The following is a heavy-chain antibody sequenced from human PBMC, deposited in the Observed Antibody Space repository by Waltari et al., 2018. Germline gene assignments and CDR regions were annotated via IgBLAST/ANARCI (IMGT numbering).Heavy chain of an antibody. CDR1: GFTVSSNY. D-gene: IGHD3-22*01. Sequence: EVQLVESGEGLIQPGGSLRLSCAASGFTVSSNYMSWVRQAPGKGLEWVSVIYSGGSTYYADSVKGRFTISRDNSKNTLYLQMNSLRAEDTAVYYCARAHYYDSSGYYSHYYYGMDVWGQGTTVTVSS. V-gene: IGHV3-53*01. CDR3: ARAHYYDSSGYYSHYYYGMDV. J-gene: IGHJ6*02. CDR2: IYSGGST.